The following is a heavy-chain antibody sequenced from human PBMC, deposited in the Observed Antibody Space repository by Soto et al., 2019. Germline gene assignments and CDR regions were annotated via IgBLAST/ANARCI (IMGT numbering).Heavy chain of an antibody. CDR2: INAGNGNT. J-gene: IGHJ4*02. Sequence: ASVKVSCKASGYTFTSYAMHWVRQAPGQRLEWMGWINAGNGNTKYSQKFQGRVTITRNTSASTAYMELSSLRSEDTAVYYCARLWPLADFDYWGQGTLVTVSS. D-gene: IGHD3-10*01. CDR3: ARLWPLADFDY. V-gene: IGHV1-3*01. CDR1: GYTFTSYA.